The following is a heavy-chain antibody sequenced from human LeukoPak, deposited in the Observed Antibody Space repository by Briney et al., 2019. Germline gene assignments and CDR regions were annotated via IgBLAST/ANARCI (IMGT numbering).Heavy chain of an antibody. D-gene: IGHD1-26*01. CDR1: GYSISSGYY. CDR3: ARDGRYYYAFDI. Sequence: SETLSLTCTVSGYSISSGYYWGWIRQPPGKGLEWIGRIYTSGSTNYNPSLKSRVTISVDTSKNQFPLKLSSVTAADTAVYYCARDGRYYYAFDIWGQGTMVTVSS. V-gene: IGHV4-38-2*02. J-gene: IGHJ3*02. CDR2: IYTSGST.